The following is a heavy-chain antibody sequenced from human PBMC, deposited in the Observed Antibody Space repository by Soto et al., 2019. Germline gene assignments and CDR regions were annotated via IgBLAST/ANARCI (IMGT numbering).Heavy chain of an antibody. CDR2: IYYSGST. CDR1: GGSISSYY. V-gene: IGHV4-59*01. Sequence: QVQLQESGPGLVKPSETLSLTCTVSGGSISSYYWSWIRQPPGKGLEWIGYIYYSGSTNYNPSLKSRVPISVDTSKNQFSLKMSSVTAADTAVYYCARSGDYAPYYYGMDVWGQGTTVTVSS. J-gene: IGHJ6*02. CDR3: ARSGDYAPYYYGMDV. D-gene: IGHD4-17*01.